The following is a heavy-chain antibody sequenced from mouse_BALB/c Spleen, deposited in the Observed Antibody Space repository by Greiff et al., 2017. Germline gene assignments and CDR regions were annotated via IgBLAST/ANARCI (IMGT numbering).Heavy chain of an antibody. CDR2: INPYNDGT. V-gene: IGHV1-14*01. CDR3: ARGNWDWYFDV. CDR1: GYTFTSYV. D-gene: IGHD4-1*01. J-gene: IGHJ1*01. Sequence: EVQLQQSGPELVKPGASVKMSCKASGYTFTSYVMHWVKQKPGQGLEWIGYINPYNDGTKYNEKFKGKATLTSDKSSSTAYMELSSLTSEDSAVYYCARGNWDWYFDVWGAGTTVTVSS.